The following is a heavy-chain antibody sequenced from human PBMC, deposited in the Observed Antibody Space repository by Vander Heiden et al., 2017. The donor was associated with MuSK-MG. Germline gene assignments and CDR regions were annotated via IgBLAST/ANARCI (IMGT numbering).Heavy chain of an antibody. D-gene: IGHD3-22*01. V-gene: IGHV1-69*01. Sequence: QVQLVQSGAEVKKPGSSVKVSCKASGGTFSSYAISWVRQAPGQGLEWMGGIIPIFGTANYAQKFQGRVTITADESTSTAYMELRSMRSEDTAVYYYARDLSGYYPSNYWGDGTLVTVYS. CDR2: IIPIFGTA. J-gene: IGHJ4*01. CDR3: ARDLSGYYPSNY. CDR1: GGTFSSYA.